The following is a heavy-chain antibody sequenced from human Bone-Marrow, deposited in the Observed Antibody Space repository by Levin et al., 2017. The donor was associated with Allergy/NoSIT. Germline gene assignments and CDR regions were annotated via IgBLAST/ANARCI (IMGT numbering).Heavy chain of an antibody. Sequence: GESLKISCTASGFTFGDYAMSWFRQAPGKGLEWVGFIRSKAYGGTTEYAASVKGRFTISRDDSKSIAYLQMNSLKTEDTAVYYCTRDLGVPAAMRMEGDYYYGMDVWGQGTTVTVSS. V-gene: IGHV3-49*03. CDR3: TRDLGVPAAMRMEGDYYYGMDV. D-gene: IGHD2-2*01. CDR2: IRSKAYGGTT. J-gene: IGHJ6*02. CDR1: GFTFGDYA.